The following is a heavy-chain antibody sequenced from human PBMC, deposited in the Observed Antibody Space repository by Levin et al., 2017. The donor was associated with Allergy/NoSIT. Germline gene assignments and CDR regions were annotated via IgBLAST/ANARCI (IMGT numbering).Heavy chain of an antibody. Sequence: ASVKVSCKASGGTFSSYAISWVRQAPGQGLEWMGGIIPIFGTANYAQKFQGRVTITADESTSTAYMELSSLRSEDTAVYYCASWRRAISGSYYYYYYYMDVWGKGTTVTVSS. CDR1: GGTFSSYA. CDR2: IIPIFGTA. J-gene: IGHJ6*03. V-gene: IGHV1-69*13. D-gene: IGHD3-10*01. CDR3: ASWRRAISGSYYYYYYYMDV.